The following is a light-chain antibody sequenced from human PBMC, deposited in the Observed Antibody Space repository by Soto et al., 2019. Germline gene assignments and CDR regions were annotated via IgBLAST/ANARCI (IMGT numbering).Light chain of an antibody. V-gene: IGKV3-11*01. CDR2: DAS. CDR1: QSVSSY. Sequence: EIVLTQSPATLSLSPGERATLSCRASQSVSSYLAWYQQKPGQAPRLLIYDASNRATGIPARFSGSGSGTDFTLTISSLEPEDFAVYYCQQRSNWPWCFGPGPKVDIK. CDR3: QQRSNWPWC. J-gene: IGKJ3*01.